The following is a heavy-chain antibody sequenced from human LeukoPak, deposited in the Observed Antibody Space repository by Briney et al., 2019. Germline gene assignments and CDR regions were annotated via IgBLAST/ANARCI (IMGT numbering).Heavy chain of an antibody. CDR1: EFTFRSYG. D-gene: IGHD1-1*01. J-gene: IGHJ3*02. CDR2: ISGSDGNT. Sequence: GGSLRLSCASSEFTFRSYGLSWVRQAPGKGLEWVSGISGSDGNTYYADSVKGRFTISRDISKNTLYLQMNSLRAEDTAVYYCARTSAARWAFDIWGQGTMVTVSS. V-gene: IGHV3-23*01. CDR3: ARTSAARWAFDI.